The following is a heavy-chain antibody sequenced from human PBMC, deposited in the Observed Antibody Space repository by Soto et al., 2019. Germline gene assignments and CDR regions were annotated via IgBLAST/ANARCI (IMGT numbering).Heavy chain of an antibody. D-gene: IGHD3-10*02. CDR1: GFTFSSHW. CDR3: ARDMLGPRAFDY. Sequence: EVQLVESGGGIVQPGGSLRLSCSVSGFTFSSHWMHWVRQAPGKGLVWVSRISTDGSRTTYADSVKGRVTISRDNAKNTVYLDMSSLRAEDTAVYYCARDMLGPRAFDYWGQGTLVTVSS. J-gene: IGHJ4*02. CDR2: ISTDGSRT. V-gene: IGHV3-74*01.